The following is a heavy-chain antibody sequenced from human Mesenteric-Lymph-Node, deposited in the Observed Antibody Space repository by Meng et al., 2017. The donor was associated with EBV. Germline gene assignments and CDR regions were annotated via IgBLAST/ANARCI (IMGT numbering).Heavy chain of an antibody. CDR2: ISSSSSYI. CDR1: GFTFSSYS. V-gene: IGHV3-21*01. D-gene: IGHD3-22*01. J-gene: IGHJ4*02. CDR3: ARDPTDSSGYYGY. Sequence: EVQLVESGGXLVKPGGSXRLSCAASGFTFSSYSMNWVRQAPGKGLEWVSSISSSSSYIYYADSVKGRFTISRDNAKNSLYLQMNSLRAEDTAVYYCARDPTDSSGYYGYWGQGTLVTVSS.